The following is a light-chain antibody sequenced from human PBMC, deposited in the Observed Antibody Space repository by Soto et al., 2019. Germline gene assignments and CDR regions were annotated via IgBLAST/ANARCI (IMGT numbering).Light chain of an antibody. CDR1: SSDVGGYRY. CDR2: DVG. CDR3: SSYTSSNTVV. J-gene: IGLJ2*01. Sequence: QSALTQPASVSGSRGQSITISCTGTSSDVGGYRYVSWYQHHPGKAPKVMIFDVGSRPSGVSNRFSGSKSGNTASLTISGLQAEDEADYYCSSYTSSNTVVFGGGTQLTVL. V-gene: IGLV2-14*03.